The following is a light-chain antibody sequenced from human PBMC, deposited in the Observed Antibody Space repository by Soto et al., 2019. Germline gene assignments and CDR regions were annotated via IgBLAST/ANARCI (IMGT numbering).Light chain of an antibody. V-gene: IGKV3-20*01. Sequence: EIVLTQSPGTLSLSPGERATLSCRASQSVSSSYLAWYQQKPGQAPRLLIYGASSRATGIPDRFSGSGSGTDFTLTISRLEPEEFGVYYCQQYGSSPVTFGPGTKVDIK. CDR1: QSVSSSY. J-gene: IGKJ1*01. CDR2: GAS. CDR3: QQYGSSPVT.